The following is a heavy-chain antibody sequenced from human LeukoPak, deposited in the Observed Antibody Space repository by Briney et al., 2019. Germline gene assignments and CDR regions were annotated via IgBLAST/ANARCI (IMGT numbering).Heavy chain of an antibody. Sequence: SGGSLRLSCAASGFTFSSYAMSWVRQAPGKGLEWVSAISGSGGSTYYADSVKGRFTISRDNSKNTLYLQMNSLRAEDTAVYYCATNYYGSGSCNGRPFMDVWGQGTTVTVSS. J-gene: IGHJ6*02. CDR1: GFTFSSYA. CDR3: ATNYYGSGSCNGRPFMDV. CDR2: ISGSGGST. D-gene: IGHD3-10*01. V-gene: IGHV3-23*01.